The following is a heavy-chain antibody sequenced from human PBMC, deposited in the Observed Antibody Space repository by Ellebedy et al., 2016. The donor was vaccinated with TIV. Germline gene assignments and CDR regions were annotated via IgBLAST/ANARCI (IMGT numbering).Heavy chain of an antibody. Sequence: ASVKVSCXASGYTFTSYDINWVRQATGQGLEWMGWMNPNSGNTGYAQKFQGRVTMTRNTSISTAYMELSSLRSEDTAVYYCARRLPLGGVFDYWGQGTLVTVSS. D-gene: IGHD3-16*01. V-gene: IGHV1-8*01. J-gene: IGHJ4*02. CDR1: GYTFTSYD. CDR2: MNPNSGNT. CDR3: ARRLPLGGVFDY.